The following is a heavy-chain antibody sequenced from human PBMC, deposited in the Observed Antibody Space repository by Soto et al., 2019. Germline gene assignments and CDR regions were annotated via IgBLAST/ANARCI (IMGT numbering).Heavy chain of an antibody. D-gene: IGHD2-15*01. V-gene: IGHV4-59*08. CDR3: ARPKGIAPAVWYFDL. Sequence: QVQLQESGPGLVKPSETLSLTCTVSGDFISSHYWSWIRQPPGKGLEWIGYGYYDGKTDSSPSLKSRVTISLDTSKTQISLSLTSVTAADTAVYYCARPKGIAPAVWYFDLWGRGTLVTVSS. CDR2: GYYDGKT. J-gene: IGHJ2*01. CDR1: GDFISSHY.